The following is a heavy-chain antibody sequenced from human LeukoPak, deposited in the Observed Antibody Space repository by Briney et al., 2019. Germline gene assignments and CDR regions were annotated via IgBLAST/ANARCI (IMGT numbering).Heavy chain of an antibody. CDR3: ARRENYYFYGMDV. V-gene: IGHV3-48*03. D-gene: IGHD1-26*01. CDR1: GLTFSSYE. Sequence: QPGGSLRLSCAASGLTFSSYEMNWVRQAPGKGLEWVSYISSSGSTIYYADSVKGRFTISRDNAKNSLYLQMNSLRAEDTAVYYCARRENYYFYGMDVWGQGTTVTVSS. CDR2: ISSSGSTI. J-gene: IGHJ6*02.